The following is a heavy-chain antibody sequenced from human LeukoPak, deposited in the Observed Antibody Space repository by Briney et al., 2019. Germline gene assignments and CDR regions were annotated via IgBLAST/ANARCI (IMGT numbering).Heavy chain of an antibody. CDR2: ITDTGGYT. CDR3: VRDFYCSGGSCPLFGK. D-gene: IGHD2-15*01. CDR1: GFTFSIYA. Sequence: PGGSLRLSCAASGFTFSIYAMSWVRQAPGKGLEWVSGITDTGGYTYYPDSVKGRFTISRDNSENTLYLHMYSLRAEDTAVYYCVRDFYCSGGSCPLFGKWGQGTLVTVSS. V-gene: IGHV3-23*01. J-gene: IGHJ4*02.